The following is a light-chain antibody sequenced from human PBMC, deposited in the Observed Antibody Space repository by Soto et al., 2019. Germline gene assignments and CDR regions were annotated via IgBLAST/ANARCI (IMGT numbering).Light chain of an antibody. CDR1: QSVSSSH. V-gene: IGKV3-20*01. CDR3: QQYVSSPRT. CDR2: GAS. Sequence: DIVLTQSPGTLSLSPGERATLSCRASQSVSSSHLAWYQQKPGQAPRLLISGASSRATGIPDRFTGSGSGTDFTLTISRLEPEDFAVYYCQQYVSSPRTFGQGTKVEIK. J-gene: IGKJ1*01.